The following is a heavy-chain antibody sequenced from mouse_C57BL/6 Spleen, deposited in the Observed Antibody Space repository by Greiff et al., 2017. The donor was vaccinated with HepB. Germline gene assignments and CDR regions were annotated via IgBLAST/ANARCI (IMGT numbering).Heavy chain of an antibody. CDR3: ATNSSYRVGYYFDY. CDR2: ISYDGSN. D-gene: IGHD1-1*01. CDR1: GYSITSGYY. Sequence: EVQLVESGPGLVKPSQSLSLTCSVTGYSITSGYYWNWIRQFPGNKLEWMGYISYDGSNNYNPSLKNRISITRDTSKNQFFLKLNTVTTEATATYYCATNSSYRVGYYFDYWGQGTTLTVSS. V-gene: IGHV3-6*01. J-gene: IGHJ2*01.